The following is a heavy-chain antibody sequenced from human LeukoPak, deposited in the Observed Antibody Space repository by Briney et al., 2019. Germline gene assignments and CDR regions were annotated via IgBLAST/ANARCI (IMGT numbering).Heavy chain of an antibody. Sequence: PSETLSLPCAVYGGSFSGYYWSWIRQPPGKGLEWIGEINHSGSTYYNPSLKSRATISVDTSKNQFSLKLSSVTAADTAVYYCARDPGEYYDILTGFSSWGQGTLVTVSS. CDR1: GGSFSGYY. V-gene: IGHV4-34*01. CDR3: ARDPGEYYDILTGFSS. CDR2: INHSGST. D-gene: IGHD3-9*01. J-gene: IGHJ4*02.